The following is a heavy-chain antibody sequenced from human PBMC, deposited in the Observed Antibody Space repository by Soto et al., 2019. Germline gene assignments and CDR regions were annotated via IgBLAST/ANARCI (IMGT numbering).Heavy chain of an antibody. V-gene: IGHV3-30-3*01. CDR2: ISYDGSNK. Sequence: GGSLRLSCAASGFTFSSYAMHWVRQAPGKGLEWVAVISYDGSNKYYADSVKGRFTISRDNSKNTLYLQMNSLRAEDTAVYYCARDTSQNSGWYELDYWGQGTLVTVSS. D-gene: IGHD6-19*01. CDR3: ARDTSQNSGWYELDY. J-gene: IGHJ4*02. CDR1: GFTFSSYA.